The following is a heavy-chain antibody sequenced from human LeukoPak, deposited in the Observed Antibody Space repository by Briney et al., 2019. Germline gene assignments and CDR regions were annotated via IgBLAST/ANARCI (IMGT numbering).Heavy chain of an antibody. D-gene: IGHD1-26*01. CDR3: ARDRGSYSGYYYYGMDV. Sequence: PGGSLRLSCAASGFTFSSYAMHWVRQAPGKGLGWVAVISYDGSNKYYADSVKGRFTISRDNSKNTLYLQMNSLRAEDTAVYYCARDRGSYSGYYYYGMDVWGQGTTVTVSS. CDR1: GFTFSSYA. CDR2: ISYDGSNK. V-gene: IGHV3-30-3*01. J-gene: IGHJ6*02.